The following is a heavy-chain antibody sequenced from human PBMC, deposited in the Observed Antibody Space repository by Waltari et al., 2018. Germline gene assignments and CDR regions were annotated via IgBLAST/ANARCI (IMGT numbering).Heavy chain of an antibody. V-gene: IGHV3-13*01. D-gene: IGHD6-19*01. CDR3: ARGISSGSGMDV. J-gene: IGHJ6*02. CDR2: IGTAGDT. CDR1: GFTFSSYD. Sequence: EVQLVESGGGLVQPGGSLRLSCAASGFTFSSYDMHWVRQATGKGLEWVSAIGTAGDTYYPGSVKGRVTISRENAKNSLYLQMNSLRAGDTAVYYCARGISSGSGMDVWGQGTTVTVSS.